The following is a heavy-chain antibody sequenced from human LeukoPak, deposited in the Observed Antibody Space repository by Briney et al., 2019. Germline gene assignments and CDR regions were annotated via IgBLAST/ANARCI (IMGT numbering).Heavy chain of an antibody. V-gene: IGHV4-61*01. J-gene: IGHJ6*04. CDR1: GGSFSSGSYY. Sequence: SETLSLTCTVSGGSFSSGSYYWSWIRQPPGTGLEWIVYIYYSGSTNYNPSLKSRVTISVDTSKNQFSLKLSSVAAADTAVYYCARDSSSSWYGEYYYYGMDVWGKGTTVTVSS. CDR3: ARDSSSSWYGEYYYYGMDV. CDR2: IYYSGST. D-gene: IGHD6-13*01.